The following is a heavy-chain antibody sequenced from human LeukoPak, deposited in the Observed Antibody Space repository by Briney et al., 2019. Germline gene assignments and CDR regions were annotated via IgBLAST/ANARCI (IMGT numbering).Heavy chain of an antibody. CDR3: AREDYDDSGAWYFDL. J-gene: IGHJ2*01. Sequence: SETLSLTCAVYGGSFSGYYWSWIRQPPGKGLEWIGEINHSGSTYYNPSLKSRVTISVDKSKSQFSLKLSSVTAADTAVYYCAREDYDDSGAWYFDLWGRGTLVTVSS. D-gene: IGHD3-3*01. V-gene: IGHV4-34*01. CDR2: INHSGST. CDR1: GGSFSGYY.